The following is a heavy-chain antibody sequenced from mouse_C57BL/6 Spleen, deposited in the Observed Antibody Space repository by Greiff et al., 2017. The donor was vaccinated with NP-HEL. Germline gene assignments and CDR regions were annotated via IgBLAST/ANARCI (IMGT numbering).Heavy chain of an antibody. CDR3: ARSWTGAY. J-gene: IGHJ3*01. V-gene: IGHV1-50*01. Sequence: VQLQQSGAELVKPGASVKLSCKASGYTFTSYWMQWVKQRPGQGLEWIGEIDPSDSYTNYNQKFKGKATLTVDTSSSTAYMQLSSLTSEDSAVYYCARSWTGAYWGQGTLVTVSA. CDR1: GYTFTSYW. CDR2: IDPSDSYT.